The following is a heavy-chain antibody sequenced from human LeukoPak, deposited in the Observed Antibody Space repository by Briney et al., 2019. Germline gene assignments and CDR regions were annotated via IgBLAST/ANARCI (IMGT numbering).Heavy chain of an antibody. CDR1: GFIFSNYE. CDR2: ISSGGSVI. Sequence: GGSLRLSCRASGFIFSNYEMNWVRQAPGKGLEWVTYISSGGSVIYYADSVKGRFTISRDNSKNTLYLQMNSLRAEDTAVYYCARDGLWGYSGYDDHFDYWGQGTLVTVSS. J-gene: IGHJ4*02. D-gene: IGHD5-12*01. V-gene: IGHV3-48*03. CDR3: ARDGLWGYSGYDDHFDY.